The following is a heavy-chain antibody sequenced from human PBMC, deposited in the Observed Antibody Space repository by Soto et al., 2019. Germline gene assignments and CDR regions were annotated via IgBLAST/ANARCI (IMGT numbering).Heavy chain of an antibody. Sequence: PGGSLRLSCVGSGFTFGNYAMSWVRQAPGKGLEWVSSITGIDGRTYYADSVKGRFTISRDNPKNTLYLQMNNLRAEDTAMFYCAKDRGPYCSGGICYPPSWFDPWGQGTQVPV. CDR3: AKDRGPYCSGGICYPPSWFDP. D-gene: IGHD2-15*01. CDR2: ITGIDGRT. V-gene: IGHV3-23*01. J-gene: IGHJ5*02. CDR1: GFTFGNYA.